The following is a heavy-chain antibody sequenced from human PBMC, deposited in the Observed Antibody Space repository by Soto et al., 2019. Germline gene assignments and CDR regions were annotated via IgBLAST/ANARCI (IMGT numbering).Heavy chain of an antibody. CDR3: GSELRAAGATTWYYGMDF. J-gene: IGHJ6*02. CDR2: IYYSGST. D-gene: IGHD1-26*01. Sequence: XETLSLTCTVSGGSISSYYWSWIRQPPGKGLEWIGCIYYSGSTNYNPSLKSRVTISVDTSKNQFSLKLSSVTAADTAVYYCGSELRAAGATTWYYGMDFCGQVTTLTVSS. CDR1: GGSISSYY. V-gene: IGHV4-59*01.